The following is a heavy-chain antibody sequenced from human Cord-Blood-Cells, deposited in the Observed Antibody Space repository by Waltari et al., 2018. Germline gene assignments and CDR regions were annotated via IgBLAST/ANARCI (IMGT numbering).Heavy chain of an antibody. CDR1: GGSFRGPY. Sequence: QVQLQQWGEGLLKPSETLSLTCPVYGGSFRGPYCSWTRQPPGKGLEWIGEINHSGSTNYNPSLKSRVTISVDTSKNQFSLKLSSVTAADTAVYYCARAGEKLYYFDYWGQGTLVTVSS. V-gene: IGHV4-34*01. J-gene: IGHJ4*02. CDR2: INHSGST. CDR3: ARAGEKLYYFDY. D-gene: IGHD1-1*01.